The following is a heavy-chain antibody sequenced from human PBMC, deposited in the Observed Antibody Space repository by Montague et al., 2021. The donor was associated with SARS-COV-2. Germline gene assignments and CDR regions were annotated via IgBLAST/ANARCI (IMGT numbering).Heavy chain of an antibody. D-gene: IGHD7-27*01. J-gene: IGHJ4*02. CDR3: VGDPGDPDTFDY. CDR2: KADDGCKK. V-gene: IGHV3-30*07. CDR1: GFTLRWNA. Sequence: SLRLSCAASGFTLRWNAGPGRQHTRGNWIHGIASKADDGCKKYHADSVKGRFTISRDNSNNMLYLQMDSLRAEDAAVYYCVGDPGDPDTFDYWGQGTQVTVSS.